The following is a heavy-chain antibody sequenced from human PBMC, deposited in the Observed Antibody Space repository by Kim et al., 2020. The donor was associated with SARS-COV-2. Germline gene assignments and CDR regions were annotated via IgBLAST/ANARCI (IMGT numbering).Heavy chain of an antibody. CDR3: ARDRGSSSWGNNWFDP. Sequence: GGSLRLSCAASGFTFSSYSMNWVRQAPGKGLEWVSSISSSSSYIYYADSVKGRFTISRDNAKNSLYLQMNSLRAEDTAVYYCARDRGSSSWGNNWFDPWGQGTLVTVSS. CDR2: ISSSSSYI. CDR1: GFTFSSYS. D-gene: IGHD6-13*01. J-gene: IGHJ5*02. V-gene: IGHV3-21*01.